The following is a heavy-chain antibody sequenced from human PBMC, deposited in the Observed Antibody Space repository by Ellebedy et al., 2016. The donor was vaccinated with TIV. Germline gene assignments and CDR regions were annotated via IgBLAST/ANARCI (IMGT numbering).Heavy chain of an antibody. D-gene: IGHD2-2*01. CDR1: GGSFSGYY. Sequence: SETLSLXXAVYGGSFSGYYWSWIRQPPGKGLEWIGEINHSGSTNYNPSLKSRVTISVDTSKNQFSLKLSSVTAADTAVYYCARGRIVVVPAANSGWFDPWGQGTLVTVSS. CDR2: INHSGST. J-gene: IGHJ5*02. V-gene: IGHV4-34*01. CDR3: ARGRIVVVPAANSGWFDP.